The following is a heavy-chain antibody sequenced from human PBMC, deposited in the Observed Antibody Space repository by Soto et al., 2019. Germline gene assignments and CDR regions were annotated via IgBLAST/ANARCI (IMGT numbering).Heavy chain of an antibody. CDR1: GFTVSSNY. V-gene: IGHV3-53*02. J-gene: IGHJ6*02. Sequence: EVQLVETGGGLIQPGGSLRLSCAASGFTVSSNYMSWVRQAPGKGLEWVSVIYSGGSTYYADSVKGRFTISRDKSKNTXXXQMNSLRAEDTAVYYCARDQGSSYSGMDVWGQGTTVTVSS. CDR3: ARDQGSSYSGMDV. CDR2: IYSGGST.